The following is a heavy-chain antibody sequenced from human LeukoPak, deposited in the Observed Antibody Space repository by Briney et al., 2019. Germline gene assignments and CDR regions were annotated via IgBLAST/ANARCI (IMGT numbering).Heavy chain of an antibody. Sequence: ASVKLSRTASVCTFSSYAISWVRRAPGQGHEWMGGIILIFGTAKYAQKFQGRATITADESTSTDYIELSSLRSEDTAVYYCARVGALEDYDSSGYFFDYWGQGTLVTVSS. D-gene: IGHD3-22*01. V-gene: IGHV1-69*13. J-gene: IGHJ4*02. CDR2: IILIFGTA. CDR3: ARVGALEDYDSSGYFFDY. CDR1: VCTFSSYA.